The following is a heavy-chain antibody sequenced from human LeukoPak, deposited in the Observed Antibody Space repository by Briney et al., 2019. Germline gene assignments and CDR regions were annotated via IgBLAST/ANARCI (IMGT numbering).Heavy chain of an antibody. J-gene: IGHJ6*03. CDR1: GGSFSGYY. V-gene: IGHV4-34*01. CDR3: ARRPTYSSGWNYYYYYMDV. D-gene: IGHD6-19*01. CDR2: INHSGST. Sequence: SQTLSLTCAVYGGSFSGYYWSWIRQPPGKGLEWIGEINHSGSTNYNPSLKSRVTISVDTSKNQFSLKLSSVTAADTAVYYCARRPTYSSGWNYYYYYMDVWGKGTTVTISS.